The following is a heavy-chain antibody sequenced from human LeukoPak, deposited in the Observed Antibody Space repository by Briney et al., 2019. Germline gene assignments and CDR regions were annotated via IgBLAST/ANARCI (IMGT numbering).Heavy chain of an antibody. D-gene: IGHD6-13*01. CDR3: ARGYSSNWLQFDP. Sequence: GASVKVSCKASGGTFSSYAISWMRQAPGQGLEWMGWISAYNGNTNYAQKFQGRVTMTTDTSTSTAYMELRSLRFDDTAVYYCARGYSSNWLQFDPWGQGTLVTVSS. CDR2: ISAYNGNT. V-gene: IGHV1-18*01. CDR1: GGTFSSYA. J-gene: IGHJ5*02.